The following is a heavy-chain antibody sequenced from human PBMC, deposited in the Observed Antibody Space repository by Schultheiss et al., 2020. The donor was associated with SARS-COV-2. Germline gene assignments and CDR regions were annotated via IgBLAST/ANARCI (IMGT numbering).Heavy chain of an antibody. V-gene: IGHV4-59*01. CDR1: GGSISSYY. J-gene: IGHJ4*02. CDR3: ARDGYSGGGCFDY. CDR2: IYYSGST. D-gene: IGHD2-21*02. Sequence: SETLSLTCTVSGGSISSYYWSWIRQPPGKGLEWIGYIYYSGSTNYNPSLKSRVTISVDTSKNQFSLKLSSVTAADTAVYYCARDGYSGGGCFDYWGQGSLVTSPQ.